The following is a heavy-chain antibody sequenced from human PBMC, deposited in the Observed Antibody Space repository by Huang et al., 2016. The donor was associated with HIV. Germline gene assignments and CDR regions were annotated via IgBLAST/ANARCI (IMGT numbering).Heavy chain of an antibody. CDR1: GVTFSLYC. CDR2: ISTSSSTI. Sequence: EVQLVESGGDFVQPGGSLRLSCAASGVTFSLYCMNWVRQAPGKGLEWVSYISTSSSTIYYADSVKGRFTISRDNAKNSLYLQMNSLRDEDTAVYYCEGGGFWGQGTLVTVSS. CDR3: EGGGF. J-gene: IGHJ4*02. D-gene: IGHD5-12*01. V-gene: IGHV3-48*02.